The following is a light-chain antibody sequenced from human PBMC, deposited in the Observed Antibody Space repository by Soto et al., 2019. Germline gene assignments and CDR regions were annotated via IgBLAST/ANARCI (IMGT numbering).Light chain of an antibody. Sequence: QSALTQPASVSGSPGQSITISCTGTSSDVGAYNYVSWYQQHSGKAPKLIIYEVTNRPSGVSNRFSASKSGNTASLTIFGLQAEDEADYYCSSYTSSSSGVFGGGTKVTV. V-gene: IGLV2-14*01. CDR3: SSYTSSSSGV. CDR2: EVT. J-gene: IGLJ3*02. CDR1: SSDVGAYNY.